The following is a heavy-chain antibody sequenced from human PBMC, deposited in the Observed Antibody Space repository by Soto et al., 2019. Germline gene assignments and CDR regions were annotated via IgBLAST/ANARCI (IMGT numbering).Heavy chain of an antibody. CDR1: GGSISSGGYS. CDR3: AIWGIAVTY. D-gene: IGHD6-19*01. CDR2: IYHSGST. V-gene: IGHV4-30-2*02. J-gene: IGHJ4*02. Sequence: TLSLTCAVSGGSISSGGYSWSWIRQPPGKGLEWIGYIYHSGSTNYNPSLKSRVTISVDTSKNQFSLKLSSVTAADTAVYYCAIWGIAVTYWGQGTLVTVSS.